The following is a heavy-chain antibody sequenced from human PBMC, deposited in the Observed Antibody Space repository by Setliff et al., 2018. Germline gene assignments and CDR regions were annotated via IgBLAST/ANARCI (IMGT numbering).Heavy chain of an antibody. Sequence: SETLSLTCTVSGGSIGSSSYYWGWIRQPPGKGLEWIGSIYYSGSTYYNPSLKSRVTISVDTSKNQLSLKLSSVTAADTAVYYCARGYSGYDYLKPFDYWGQGTLVTVSS. J-gene: IGHJ4*02. CDR1: GGSIGSSSYY. V-gene: IGHV4-39*01. CDR2: IYYSGST. D-gene: IGHD5-12*01. CDR3: ARGYSGYDYLKPFDY.